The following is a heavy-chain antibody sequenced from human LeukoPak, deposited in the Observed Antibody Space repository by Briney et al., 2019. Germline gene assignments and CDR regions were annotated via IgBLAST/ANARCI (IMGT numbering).Heavy chain of an antibody. CDR3: ARSQKYGSGSYLGP. D-gene: IGHD3-10*01. V-gene: IGHV4-59*11. J-gene: IGHJ5*02. Sequence: SETLSLTCTVSGGSISSHYWSWIRQPPGKGLEWIGYIYYSGSTNYNPSLKSRVTISVGTSKNQFSLKLSSVTAADTAVYYCARSQKYGSGSYLGPWGQGTLVTVSS. CDR1: GGSISSHY. CDR2: IYYSGST.